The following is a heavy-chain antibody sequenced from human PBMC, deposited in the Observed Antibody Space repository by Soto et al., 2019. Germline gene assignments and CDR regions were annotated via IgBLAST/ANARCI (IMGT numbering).Heavy chain of an antibody. CDR2: IYYSGRT. V-gene: IGHV4-28*01. CDR3: ARKTDGLYPFDD. J-gene: IGHJ4*02. Sequence: QVQLQESGPGLVKPSDTLSLTCDVSGYSISSSNWWGWIRQPPGKGLEWIGYIYYSGRTHFNPSLKSRVSMSVDTSKNQFSLKLSSVTAVDTAIYFCARKTDGLYPFDDWGQGTQVTVSS. CDR1: GYSISSSNW. D-gene: IGHD6-19*01.